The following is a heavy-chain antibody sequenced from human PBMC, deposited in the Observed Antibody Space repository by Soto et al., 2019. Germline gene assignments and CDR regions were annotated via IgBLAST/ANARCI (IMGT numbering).Heavy chain of an antibody. Sequence: SETLSLTCAVSGGSISSGGYSWSWIRQPPGKGLEWIGYIYHSGSTYYNPSLKSRVTISVDRSKNQFSLKLSSVTAADTAVYYCARAYCGGDCYSGYFDYWGQGTLVTVYS. CDR3: ARAYCGGDCYSGYFDY. V-gene: IGHV4-30-2*01. J-gene: IGHJ4*02. D-gene: IGHD2-21*02. CDR2: IYHSGST. CDR1: GGSISSGGYS.